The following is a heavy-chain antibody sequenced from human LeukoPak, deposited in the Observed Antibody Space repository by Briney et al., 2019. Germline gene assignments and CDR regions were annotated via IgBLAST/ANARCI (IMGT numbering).Heavy chain of an antibody. Sequence: GGSLRLSCAASGFTFSSYSMNWVCQAPGKGLEWVSSISSSSSYIYYADSVKGRFTISRDNAKNSLYLQMNSLRAEDTAVYYCARVGATRAFDIWGQGTMVTVSS. J-gene: IGHJ3*02. D-gene: IGHD1-26*01. CDR3: ARVGATRAFDI. CDR2: ISSSSSYI. V-gene: IGHV3-21*01. CDR1: GFTFSSYS.